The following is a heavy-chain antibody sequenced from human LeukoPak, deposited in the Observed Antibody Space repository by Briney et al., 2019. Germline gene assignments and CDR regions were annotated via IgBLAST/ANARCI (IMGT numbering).Heavy chain of an antibody. CDR1: GFTFSSYA. V-gene: IGHV3-23*01. Sequence: PGGSLRLSCAASGFTFSSYAMSWVREAPGKGLEWVSAISGSGGSTYYADSVKGRFTISRDNSKNTLYLQMNSLRAEDTAVYYCAKSLPTAGELCCSSTSCYSYYYYYYGMDVWGQGTTVTVSS. CDR3: AKSLPTAGELCCSSTSCYSYYYYYYGMDV. CDR2: ISGSGGST. J-gene: IGHJ6*02. D-gene: IGHD2-2*01.